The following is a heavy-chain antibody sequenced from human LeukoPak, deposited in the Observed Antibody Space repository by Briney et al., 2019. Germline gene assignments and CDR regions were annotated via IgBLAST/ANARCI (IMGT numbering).Heavy chain of an antibody. Sequence: PGGSLRLSCAASGFSLSGYWMTWVRQAPGKGLEWVARLHADGVEQNYVDSVTGRFTMSRANAKNSLDLQMNSLRVEDTAVYYCARGGYSFDYLGQGTLVAVSS. CDR2: LHADGVEQ. CDR1: GFSLSGYW. V-gene: IGHV3-7*01. J-gene: IGHJ4*02. CDR3: ARGGYSFDY. D-gene: IGHD5-18*01.